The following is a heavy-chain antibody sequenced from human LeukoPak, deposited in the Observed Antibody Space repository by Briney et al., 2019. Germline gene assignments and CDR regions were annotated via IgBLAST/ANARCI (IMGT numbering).Heavy chain of an antibody. J-gene: IGHJ4*02. D-gene: IGHD2-15*01. CDR2: IKPDGSEG. CDR3: GVVY. Sequence: GGSLRLSCAASGFTFSSHWMSWVRQAPGKGLEWVANIKPDGSEGYYVDSVKGRFTISRDNAKNSLYLQMNSLRAEDTAVYYCGVVYWGQGTPVTVSS. V-gene: IGHV3-7*01. CDR1: GFTFSSHW.